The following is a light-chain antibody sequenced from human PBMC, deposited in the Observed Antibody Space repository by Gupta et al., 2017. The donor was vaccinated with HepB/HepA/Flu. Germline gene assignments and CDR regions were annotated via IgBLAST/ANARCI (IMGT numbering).Light chain of an antibody. CDR2: GGS. Sequence: IQMTQAPSCLSASVGDRVTITCRASQSMSRYLNWYQQKPGKAPKVVIYGGSNSQSGVPSRFSGSGSGTDFTLTINSLQPEDFATYYCQQSYTTPRTFGQGTKVEIK. CDR1: QSMSRY. V-gene: IGKV1-39*01. J-gene: IGKJ1*01. CDR3: QQSYTTPRT.